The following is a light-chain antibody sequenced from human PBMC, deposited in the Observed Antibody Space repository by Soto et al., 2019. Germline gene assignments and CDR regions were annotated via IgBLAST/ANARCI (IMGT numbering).Light chain of an antibody. J-gene: IGKJ1*01. V-gene: IGKV3-20*01. CDR3: QQYGSSGT. CDR2: GAS. Sequence: EIVLTQSPGTLSLSPGEGATLSCRASQSVSSRSLAWYQQKPGQAPRLLIYGASNRATGIPDRFSGSGSGTDFTLTISRLEPEDFAVYYCQQYGSSGTFGQGTKVDI. CDR1: QSVSSRS.